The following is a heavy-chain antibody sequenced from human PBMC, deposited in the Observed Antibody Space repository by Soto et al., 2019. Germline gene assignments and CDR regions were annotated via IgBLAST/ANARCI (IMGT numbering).Heavy chain of an antibody. CDR1: GYTFTSYA. V-gene: IGHV1-3*01. CDR3: ARVRGKTQEGYSSSWYILDGMDV. J-gene: IGHJ6*02. Sequence: ASVKVSCKASGYTFTSYAMHWVRQAPGQRLEWMGWINAGNGNTKYSQKFQGRVTITRDTSASTAYMELSSLRSEDTAVYYCARVRGKTQEGYSSSWYILDGMDVWGQGTTVTVSS. D-gene: IGHD6-13*01. CDR2: INAGNGNT.